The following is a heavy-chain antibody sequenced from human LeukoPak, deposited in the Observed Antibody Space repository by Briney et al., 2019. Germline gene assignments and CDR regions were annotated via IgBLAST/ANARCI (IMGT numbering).Heavy chain of an antibody. CDR2: ISGSDSST. Sequence: GGSLRLSCAASGFTFSSSAMSWVRQAPGKGLEWVSTISGSDSSTHYADSAKGRFTIPRDNSKNTLYLQMNSLRADDTAVYYCAKSGYNRFDYWGQGTLVTVSS. CDR3: AKSGYNRFDY. J-gene: IGHJ4*02. D-gene: IGHD5-24*01. V-gene: IGHV3-23*01. CDR1: GFTFSSSA.